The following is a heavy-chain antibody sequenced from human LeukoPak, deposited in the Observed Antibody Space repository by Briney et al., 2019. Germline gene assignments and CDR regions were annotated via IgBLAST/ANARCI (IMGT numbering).Heavy chain of an antibody. CDR1: GFTFSSYG. Sequence: GGSLRLSCAASGFTFSSYGMHWVRQAPGKGLEWVAVISYDGSNKYYADSVKGRFTISRDNSKNTLYLQMNSLRAEDTAVYYCTRRGAASDAFDIWGQGTMVTVSS. D-gene: IGHD3-16*01. CDR3: TRRGAASDAFDI. V-gene: IGHV3-30*03. CDR2: ISYDGSNK. J-gene: IGHJ3*02.